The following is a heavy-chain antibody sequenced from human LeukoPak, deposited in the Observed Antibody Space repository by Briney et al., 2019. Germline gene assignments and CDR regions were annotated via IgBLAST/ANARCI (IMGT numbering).Heavy chain of an antibody. V-gene: IGHV1-69*05. CDR1: GGTFSSYA. D-gene: IGHD6-13*01. J-gene: IGHJ6*03. CDR3: ARLRAAAGTGGYYYYYMDV. Sequence: SVKVSCKASGGTFSSYAISWVRQAPGQGLEWMGGIIPIFGTANYAQKFQGRVTITTDESTSTAYMELSSLRSEDTAVYYCARLRAAAGTGGYYYYYMDVWGKGTMVTVSS. CDR2: IIPIFGTA.